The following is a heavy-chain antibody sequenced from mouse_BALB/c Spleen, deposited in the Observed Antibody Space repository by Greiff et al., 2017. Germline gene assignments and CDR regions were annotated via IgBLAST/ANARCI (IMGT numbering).Heavy chain of an antibody. CDR2: IDPNSGGT. CDR3: TRGGSTMITAYYAMDY. Sequence: QVQLQQPGAELVKPGASVKLSCKASGYTFTSYWMHWVKQRPGRGLEWIGRIDPNSGGTKYNEKFKSKATLTVDKPSSTAYMQLSSLTSEDSAVYYCTRGGSTMITAYYAMDYWGQGTSVTVSS. J-gene: IGHJ4*01. D-gene: IGHD2-4*01. V-gene: IGHV1-62-3*01. CDR1: GYTFTSYW.